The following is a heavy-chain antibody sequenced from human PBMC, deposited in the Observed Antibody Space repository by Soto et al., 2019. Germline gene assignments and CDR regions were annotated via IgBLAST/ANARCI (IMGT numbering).Heavy chain of an antibody. CDR2: IYPGDSDT. Sequence: LGESLKISCKGSGYSFTSYWIGWVRQMPGKGLEWMGIIYPGDSDTRYSPSFQGQVTISADKSISTAYLQWSSLKASDTAMYYCARHVTAMAYYYYYGMDVWGQGTTVTVSS. J-gene: IGHJ6*02. CDR3: ARHVTAMAYYYYYGMDV. V-gene: IGHV5-51*01. CDR1: GYSFTSYW. D-gene: IGHD5-18*01.